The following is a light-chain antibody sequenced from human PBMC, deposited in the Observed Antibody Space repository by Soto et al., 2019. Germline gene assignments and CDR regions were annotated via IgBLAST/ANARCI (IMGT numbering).Light chain of an antibody. CDR3: GTWDNSLSAV. CDR2: DNG. J-gene: IGLJ2*01. CDR1: SSSVGSNY. Sequence: QSVLTQPPSVSAAPGQKVTISCSGSSSSVGSNYVSWYQQLPGTAPKLLIYDNGKRSSGIPDRFSGSQSGTSATLGITGLQTGDEADYYCGTWDNSLSAVFGGGTQLTVL. V-gene: IGLV1-51*01.